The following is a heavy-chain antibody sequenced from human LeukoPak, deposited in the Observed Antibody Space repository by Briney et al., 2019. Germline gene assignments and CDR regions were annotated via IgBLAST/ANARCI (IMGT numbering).Heavy chain of an antibody. V-gene: IGHV4-59*01. D-gene: IGHD3-22*01. CDR3: ARETYYYDRTGYSGPSGGYHWFDP. J-gene: IGHJ5*02. Sequence: SETLSLTCTVSGGSISSYYWSWIRQPPVKGLEWIGYIYYIGSTNYNPSLKSRVTISADTSKNHFSLRLSSVTAADTAVYYCARETYYYDRTGYSGPSGGYHWFDPWGQGTLVTVSS. CDR1: GGSISSYY. CDR2: IYYIGST.